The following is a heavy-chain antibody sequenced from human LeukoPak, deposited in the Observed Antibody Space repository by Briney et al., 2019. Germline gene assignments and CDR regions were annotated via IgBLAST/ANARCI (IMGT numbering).Heavy chain of an antibody. J-gene: IGHJ6*03. V-gene: IGHV1-2*02. Sequence: ASVKVSCKASGYTFTGYYMHWVRQAPGQGLEWMGWINPNSGGTNYAQKFQGRVTMTRDTSISTAYMELSRLRSDDTAVYYCARAPQYDFWSGYYYYMDVWGKGTTVTVSS. CDR1: GYTFTGYY. D-gene: IGHD3-3*01. CDR3: ARAPQYDFWSGYYYYMDV. CDR2: INPNSGGT.